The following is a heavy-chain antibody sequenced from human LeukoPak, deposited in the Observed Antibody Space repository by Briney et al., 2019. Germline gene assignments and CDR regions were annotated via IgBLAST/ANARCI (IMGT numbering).Heavy chain of an antibody. CDR2: ISAYNGDT. J-gene: IGHJ5*02. CDR1: GYTFNSHG. CDR3: ARDPSNTSGWKTWFDP. V-gene: IGHV1-18*04. D-gene: IGHD6-19*01. Sequence: ASVKVSCKASGYTFNSHGISWVRQAPGQGLEWMGWISAYNGDTNFAQKFQGRVTLTTDRTTSTAYMELRSLRSDDTAVYYCARDPSNTSGWKTWFDPWGQGTLVTVSS.